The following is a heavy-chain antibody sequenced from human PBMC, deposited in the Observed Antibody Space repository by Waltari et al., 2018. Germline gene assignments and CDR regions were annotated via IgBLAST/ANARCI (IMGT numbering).Heavy chain of an antibody. CDR1: GLMFSSYY. CDR3: AKEGLGGDRQFDY. Sequence: EVQLVESGGGLVQPGGSLRLSCVASGLMFSSYYMNWVRLAPGKGLEWVSSISGDNSYTYYSGSVKGRFTISRDNAKNSLFLQMNGLRDEDTAIYYCAKEGLGGDRQFDYWGQGTLVSVSS. V-gene: IGHV3-21*06. J-gene: IGHJ4*02. D-gene: IGHD2-21*02. CDR2: ISGDNSYT.